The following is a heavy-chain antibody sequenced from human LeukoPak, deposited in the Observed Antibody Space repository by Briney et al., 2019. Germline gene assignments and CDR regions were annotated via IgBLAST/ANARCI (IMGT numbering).Heavy chain of an antibody. CDR1: GGSISSSSYY. CDR2: IYYSGST. J-gene: IGHJ3*02. CDR3: ARKTWEYEVVTFDI. V-gene: IGHV4-39*01. D-gene: IGHD1-26*01. Sequence: SETLSLTCTVSGGSISSSSYYWGWIRQPPGKGLEWIGSIYYSGSTYYNPSLKSRVTISVDTSKNQFSLKLSSVTAADTAVYYCARKTWEYEVVTFDIWGQGTMVTVSS.